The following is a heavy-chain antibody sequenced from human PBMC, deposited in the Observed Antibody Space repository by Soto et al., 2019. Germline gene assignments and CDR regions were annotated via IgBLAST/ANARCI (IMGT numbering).Heavy chain of an antibody. V-gene: IGHV3-66*01. CDR2: IYRGGEI. J-gene: IGHJ1*01. CDR1: GFYVSNYY. Sequence: EVQVVESRGGLVQPGGSLSLSCAASGFYVSNYYMSWFRQAPGKGLEWVSVIYRGGEIYYADSVQGRFTTSSDTSRHSLDLHMNRLGVDDTAVYYCARDRRDGATLWGQGVVVTVSS. CDR3: ARDRRDGATL. D-gene: IGHD5-12*01.